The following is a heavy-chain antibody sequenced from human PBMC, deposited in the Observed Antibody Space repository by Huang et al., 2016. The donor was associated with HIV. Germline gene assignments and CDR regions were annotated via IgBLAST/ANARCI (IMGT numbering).Heavy chain of an antibody. CDR1: GYTFTHYD. CDR3: ARSAYGDLDY. J-gene: IGHJ4*02. CDR2: MNPNTGNT. V-gene: IGHV1-8*02. Sequence: QVHLVQSGAEVKKPGASVKVSCKASGYTFTHYDINWVRQAPGRGRRWRGWMNPNTGNTGLAQSFQGRVTMTRKTAITTAYMELTSLTSEDTAVYYCARSAYGDLDYWGLGTLVIVSS. D-gene: IGHD4-17*01.